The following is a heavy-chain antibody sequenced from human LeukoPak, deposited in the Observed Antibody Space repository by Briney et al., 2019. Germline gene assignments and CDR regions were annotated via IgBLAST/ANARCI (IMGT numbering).Heavy chain of an antibody. CDR1: GFTFSSYS. V-gene: IGHV3-48*04. Sequence: GGSLRLSCAASGFTFSSYSMNWVRQAPGKGLEWVSYISSSSSTIYYADSVKGRFTISRDNAKNSLYLQMNSLRAEDTAVYYCARESQDTRYYYYGMDVWGQGTTVTVSS. CDR3: ARESQDTRYYYYGMDV. J-gene: IGHJ6*02. CDR2: ISSSSSTI.